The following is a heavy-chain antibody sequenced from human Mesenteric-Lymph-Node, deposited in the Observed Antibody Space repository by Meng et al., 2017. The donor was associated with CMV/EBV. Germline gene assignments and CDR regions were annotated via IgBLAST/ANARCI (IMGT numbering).Heavy chain of an antibody. CDR3: ARPHYYGSGSSPRFDP. Sequence: QLQLQESGPGLVKPSETLSLTCTVSGCSISSSSYYWGWIRQPPGKGLEWIGSIYYSGSTYYNPSLKSRVTISVDTSKNQFSLKLSSVTAADTAVYYCARPHYYGSGSSPRFDPWGQGTLVTVSS. CDR2: IYYSGST. CDR1: GCSISSSSYY. V-gene: IGHV4-39*01. D-gene: IGHD3-10*01. J-gene: IGHJ5*02.